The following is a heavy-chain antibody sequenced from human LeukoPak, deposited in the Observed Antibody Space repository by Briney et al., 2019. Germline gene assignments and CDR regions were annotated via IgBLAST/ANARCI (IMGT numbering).Heavy chain of an antibody. D-gene: IGHD3-10*01. V-gene: IGHV4-31*11. CDR2: IYYSGST. Sequence: SETLSLTCAVYGGSFSGYYWSWIRQHPGKGLEWIGYIYYSGSTYYNPSLKSRVTISVDTSKNQFSLKLSSVTAADTAVYYCARERFDVAFDIWGQGTMVTVSS. J-gene: IGHJ3*02. CDR1: GGSFSGYY. CDR3: ARERFDVAFDI.